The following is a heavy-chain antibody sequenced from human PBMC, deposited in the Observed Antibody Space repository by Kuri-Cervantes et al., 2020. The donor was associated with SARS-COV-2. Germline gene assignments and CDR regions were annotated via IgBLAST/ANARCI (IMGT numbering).Heavy chain of an antibody. J-gene: IGHJ4*02. D-gene: IGHD3-3*01. V-gene: IGHV4-34*01. Sequence: SQTLSLTCAVYGGSFRGYYWSWIRQPPGKGLEWIGEINHSGSTNYNPSLKSRVTISVDTSKNQFSLKLSSVTAADKAVYYCARLPTIFGPEMDYWGQGTLVTVSS. CDR2: INHSGST. CDR3: ARLPTIFGPEMDY. CDR1: GGSFRGYY.